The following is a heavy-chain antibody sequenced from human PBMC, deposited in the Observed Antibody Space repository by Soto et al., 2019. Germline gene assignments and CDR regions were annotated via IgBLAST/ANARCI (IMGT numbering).Heavy chain of an antibody. V-gene: IGHV1-2*02. CDR2: INPNSGGT. D-gene: IGHD6-13*01. Sequence: GASVKVSCKASGYTFTGYYMHWVRQAPGQGLEWMGWINPNSGGTNYAQKFQGRVTMTRDTSISTAYMELSRLRSDDTAVYYCARIRNSSSWRHGMDVWGQGTTVTVSS. J-gene: IGHJ6*02. CDR1: GYTFTGYY. CDR3: ARIRNSSSWRHGMDV.